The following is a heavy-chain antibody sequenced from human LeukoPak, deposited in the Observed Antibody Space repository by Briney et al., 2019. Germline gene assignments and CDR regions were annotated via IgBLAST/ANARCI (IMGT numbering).Heavy chain of an antibody. V-gene: IGHV4-38-2*01. Sequence: PSETLSLTCAVSGYSISSGYYWGWIRQPPGKGLEWIGSIYHSGSTYYNPSLKSRVTISVDTSKNQFSLKLSSVTAADTAVYYCARHSYLVGYWGQGTLVTVSS. CDR1: GYSISSGYY. J-gene: IGHJ4*02. D-gene: IGHD2-8*02. CDR2: IYHSGST. CDR3: ARHSYLVGY.